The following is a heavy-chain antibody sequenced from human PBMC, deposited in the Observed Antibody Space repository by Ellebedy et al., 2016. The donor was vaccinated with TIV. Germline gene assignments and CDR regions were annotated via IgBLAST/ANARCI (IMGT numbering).Heavy chain of an antibody. CDR2: IATDGSST. D-gene: IGHD4-23*01. CDR3: VRDKQDYGGGYYFDGMDV. CDR1: GFTFSNYW. V-gene: IGHV3-74*01. Sequence: GESLKISCAASGFTFSNYWMHWVRQPPGKGLVWVSRIATDGSSTTYADSVKGRFSISRDNAKNTLYLHMSSLRAEDTAVYYCVRDKQDYGGGYYFDGMDVWGQGTMVTISS. J-gene: IGHJ6*02.